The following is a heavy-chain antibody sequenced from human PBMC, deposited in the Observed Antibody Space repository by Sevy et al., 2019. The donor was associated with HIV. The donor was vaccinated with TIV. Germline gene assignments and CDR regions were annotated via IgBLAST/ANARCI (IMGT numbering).Heavy chain of an antibody. D-gene: IGHD3-3*01. CDR3: ARLDFWSGYPYFDY. CDR1: GGSISSSSYY. CDR2: IYYSGST. J-gene: IGHJ4*02. V-gene: IGHV4-39*01. Sequence: SETLSLTCTVSGGSISSSSYYWGWIRQPPGKGLEWIGSIYYSGSTYYNPSLKSRVTRSVATSKNQFSLKLSSVTAADTAVYYCARLDFWSGYPYFDYWGQGTLVTVSS.